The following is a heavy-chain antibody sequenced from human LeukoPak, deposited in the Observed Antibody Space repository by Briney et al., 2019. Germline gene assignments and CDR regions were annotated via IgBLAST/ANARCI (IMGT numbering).Heavy chain of an antibody. J-gene: IGHJ4*02. CDR2: IDEDGSEK. D-gene: IGHD3-22*01. V-gene: IGHV3-7*03. CDR1: RFTFSSYW. Sequence: LTGGSLRLSCAASRFTFSSYWMSWVRQAPGKGLEWVANIDEDGSEKYYVASVKGRFTVSRDNAKNSLYLQMNSLRAEDTAVYYCAPYYYDSRAFGNWGQGTLVTVSS. CDR3: APYYYDSRAFGN.